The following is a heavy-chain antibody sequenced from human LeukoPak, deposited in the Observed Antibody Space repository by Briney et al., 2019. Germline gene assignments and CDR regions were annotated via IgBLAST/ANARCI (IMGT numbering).Heavy chain of an antibody. CDR2: ISYDGSNK. Sequence: SGGSLRLSCAASGFTFSSYAMHWVRQAPGKGLEWVAVISYDGSNKYYADSVKGRFTISRDNSKNTLYLQMNSLRAEDTAVYYCARDSPSASSGPGEDSGVFGYWGQGTLVTVSS. CDR3: ARDSPSASSGPGEDSGVFGY. V-gene: IGHV3-30*01. D-gene: IGHD3-22*01. CDR1: GFTFSSYA. J-gene: IGHJ4*02.